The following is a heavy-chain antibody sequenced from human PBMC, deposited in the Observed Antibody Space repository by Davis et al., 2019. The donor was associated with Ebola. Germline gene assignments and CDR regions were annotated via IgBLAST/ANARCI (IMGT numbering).Heavy chain of an antibody. CDR2: IKEDGSVK. CDR3: ARQVGYCSGGSCYMEF. D-gene: IGHD2-15*01. CDR1: GFIFSSYC. J-gene: IGHJ4*02. V-gene: IGHV3-7*03. Sequence: GESLKVSCAASGFIFSSYCMTWVRQAPGKGLEWVANIKEDGSVKYYVDSVKGRFTASRDNAKTSLYLQMNSLRADDTAVYYCARQVGYCSGGSCYMEFWGLGTLVTVSS.